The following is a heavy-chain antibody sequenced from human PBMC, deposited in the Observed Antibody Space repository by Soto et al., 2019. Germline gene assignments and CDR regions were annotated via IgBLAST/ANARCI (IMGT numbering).Heavy chain of an antibody. CDR2: MNPKTGGT. J-gene: IGHJ3*01. Sequence: AEKGSWEASVYTVTVHYIHWVLHALGHGLEWVGWMNPKTGGTTYAPKFRGRVSMTRDTSVTTAYMELRSLMSVETAVYFCARDVYKELVSAFELWGQGTVVTVSS. D-gene: IGHD3-16*02. CDR1: VYTVTVHY. V-gene: IGHV1-2*02. CDR3: ARDVYKELVSAFEL.